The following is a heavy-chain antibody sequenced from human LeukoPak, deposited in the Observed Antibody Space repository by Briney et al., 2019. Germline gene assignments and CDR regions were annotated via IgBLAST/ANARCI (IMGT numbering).Heavy chain of an antibody. CDR1: GFTFSSYA. D-gene: IGHD5-12*01. V-gene: IGHV3-23*01. CDR2: VSGSGGST. J-gene: IGHJ4*02. Sequence: PGGSLRLSCAASGFTFSSYAMSWVRQAPGKGLEWVSAVSGSGGSTYYADSVKGRFTISRDNSKNTLYLQMNSLRAEDTAVYYCAKVSLWIVAHYFDYWGQGTLVTVSS. CDR3: AKVSLWIVAHYFDY.